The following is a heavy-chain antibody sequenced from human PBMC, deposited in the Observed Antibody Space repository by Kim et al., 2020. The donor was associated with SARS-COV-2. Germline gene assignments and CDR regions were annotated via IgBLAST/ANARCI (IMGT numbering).Heavy chain of an antibody. CDR1: GFTFDDYT. D-gene: IGHD2-21*02. CDR2: ISWDGGST. Sequence: GGSLRLSCAASGFTFDDYTMHWVRQAPGKGLEWVSLISWDGGSTYYADSVKGRFTISRDNSKNSLYLQMNSLRTEDTALYYCAKAYCGGDCYSDFYWYFDLWGRDTLVTVSS. V-gene: IGHV3-43*01. CDR3: AKAYCGGDCYSDFYWYFDL. J-gene: IGHJ2*01.